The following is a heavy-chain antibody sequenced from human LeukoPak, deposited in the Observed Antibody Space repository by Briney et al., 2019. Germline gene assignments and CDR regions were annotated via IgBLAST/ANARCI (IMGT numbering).Heavy chain of an antibody. CDR1: GYSFTSYW. CDR2: VYPTDSDT. D-gene: IGHD4-17*01. V-gene: IGHV5-51*01. CDR3: ARVYGDLESLFDY. J-gene: IGHJ4*02. Sequence: GESLKISCKGSGYSFTSYWIGWVRQMPGKGLGWMGIVYPTDSDTRYSPSFQGQVTISADKSISTAYLQWSSLKASDTAIYYCARVYGDLESLFDYWGQGTLVTVSS.